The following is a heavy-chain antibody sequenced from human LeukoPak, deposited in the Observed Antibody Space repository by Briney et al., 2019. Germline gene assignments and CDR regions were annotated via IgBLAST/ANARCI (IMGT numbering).Heavy chain of an antibody. V-gene: IGHV4-59*08. D-gene: IGHD6-19*01. CDR2: INHNGGT. J-gene: IGHJ4*02. CDR1: GCSFSGYY. CDR3: SRHLRAVAGGRYFDY. Sequence: SETLSLTCPVSGCSFSGYYWSWIRQPPGKGLEWIGYINHNGGTNYNPSLQSRLTITVDTSKNQFSLKLSSETAADTAVYYCSRHLRAVAGGRYFDYWGQGTQVTVSS.